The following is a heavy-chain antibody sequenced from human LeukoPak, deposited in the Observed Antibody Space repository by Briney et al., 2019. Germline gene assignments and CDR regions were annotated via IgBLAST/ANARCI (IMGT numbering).Heavy chain of an antibody. CDR3: GGGCSRTGCSDAFDM. V-gene: IGHV4-39*01. Sequence: SETLSLTCTVSGDSISRSGYYWGWIRQPPGKGLEWIGTIYYSGSTYYNPSLKSRVTISVDTSKNQFSLKLSSVTAADTAVYYCGGGCSRTGCSDAFDMWGQGTMVTVSS. CDR2: IYYSGST. J-gene: IGHJ3*02. CDR1: GDSISRSGYY. D-gene: IGHD2-2*01.